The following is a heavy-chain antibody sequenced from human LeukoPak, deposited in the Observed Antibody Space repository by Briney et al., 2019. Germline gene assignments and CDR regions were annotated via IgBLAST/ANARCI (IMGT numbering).Heavy chain of an antibody. Sequence: GESLKISCKGSGYSFTSYWIGWVRQMPGKGLEWMGIIYPGDSDTRYSPSFQGQVTISADKSISTAYLQWSSLKASDTAMYYCARLLHSSSWSYHPEYYFDYWGQGTLVTVSS. J-gene: IGHJ4*02. CDR2: IYPGDSDT. CDR1: GYSFTSYW. V-gene: IGHV5-51*01. CDR3: ARLLHSSSWSYHPEYYFDY. D-gene: IGHD6-13*01.